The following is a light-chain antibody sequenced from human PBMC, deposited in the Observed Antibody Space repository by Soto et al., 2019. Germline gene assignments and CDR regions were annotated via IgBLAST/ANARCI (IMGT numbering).Light chain of an antibody. Sequence: EIVMTQSPATLSASPGERATLSCGASQSVSVNLAWYQQNPGQAPRLLIYGASTRATGIPARFNGSGSGTEFTLTISSLQSEDFAVYYCQHYNNWPPWTFGQGTKVEIK. CDR3: QHYNNWPPWT. J-gene: IGKJ1*01. CDR2: GAS. CDR1: QSVSVN. V-gene: IGKV3-15*01.